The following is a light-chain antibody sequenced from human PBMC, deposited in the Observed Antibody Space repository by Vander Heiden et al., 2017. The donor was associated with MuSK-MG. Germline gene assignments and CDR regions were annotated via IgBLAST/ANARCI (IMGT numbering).Light chain of an antibody. CDR2: GAF. CDR1: QSVYSK. V-gene: IGKV3-15*01. CDR3: QQYSSWFT. Sequence: EIVMTQSPATLSVSPGERATLSCRASQSVYSKLAWYQQKPGQAPRLLIHGAFNRATGIPARFTGSGSGTDFTLTINSLQSEDFAVYFCQQYSSWFTFGQGTRLEIK. J-gene: IGKJ5*01.